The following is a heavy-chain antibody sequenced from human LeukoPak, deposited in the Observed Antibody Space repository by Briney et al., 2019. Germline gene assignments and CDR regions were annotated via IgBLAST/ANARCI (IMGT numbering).Heavy chain of an antibody. CDR1: GYTFTSYD. Sequence: GASVKVSCTASGYTFTSYDVNWVRQATGQGLEWMGWMNPNSGNTGYAQKFQGRVTMTRNTSISTAYMELSSLRSEDTAVYYCARVAAYSSGWYLSDPPDYWGQGTLVTVSS. CDR3: ARVAAYSSGWYLSDPPDY. V-gene: IGHV1-8*01. CDR2: MNPNSGNT. J-gene: IGHJ4*02. D-gene: IGHD6-19*01.